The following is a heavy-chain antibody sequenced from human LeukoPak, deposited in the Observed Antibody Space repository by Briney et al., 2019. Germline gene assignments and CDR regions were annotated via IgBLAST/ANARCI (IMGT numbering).Heavy chain of an antibody. CDR3: ARVRGYCSSTSCYELDY. J-gene: IGHJ4*02. Sequence: PSETLSLTCTVSGGSITSYYWSWIRQPPGKGLEWIGYIYYSGSTNYNPSLKSRVTISLDTSKNQFSLKLTSVTAADTAVYYCARVRGYCSSTSCYELDYWGQGTLVTVSS. CDR1: GGSITSYY. CDR2: IYYSGST. D-gene: IGHD2-2*03. V-gene: IGHV4-59*01.